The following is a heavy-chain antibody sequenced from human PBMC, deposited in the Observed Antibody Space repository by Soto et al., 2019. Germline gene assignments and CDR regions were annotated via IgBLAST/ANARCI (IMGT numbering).Heavy chain of an antibody. CDR2: IYYSGST. CDR3: ARVPPATYCSGGSCSLYFDY. D-gene: IGHD2-15*01. CDR1: GGSISSGGYY. Sequence: SETLSLTCTVSGGSISSGGYYWSWIRQHPGKGLEWIGYIYYSGSTYYNPSLKSRVTISVDTSKNQFSLKLSSVTAADTAVYYCARVPPATYCSGGSCSLYFDYWGQGTLVTVSS. V-gene: IGHV4-31*03. J-gene: IGHJ4*02.